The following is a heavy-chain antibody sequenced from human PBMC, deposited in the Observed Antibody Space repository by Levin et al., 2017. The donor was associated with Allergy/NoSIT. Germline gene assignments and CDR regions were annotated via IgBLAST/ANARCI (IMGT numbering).Heavy chain of an antibody. J-gene: IGHJ4*02. CDR3: AQKGIVYSTRWYRPFDY. D-gene: IGHD6-13*01. Sequence: SGPTLVKHTQTLTLTCTFSGFSLTTTGVGVGWIRQPPGKALEWLALIYWDDDKRYSPSLKSRLTITKDTSKNQVVLTMTNMDPVDTATYYCAQKGIVYSTRWYRPFDYWGQGTLVTLSS. CDR2: IYWDDDK. CDR1: GFSLTTTGVG. V-gene: IGHV2-5*02.